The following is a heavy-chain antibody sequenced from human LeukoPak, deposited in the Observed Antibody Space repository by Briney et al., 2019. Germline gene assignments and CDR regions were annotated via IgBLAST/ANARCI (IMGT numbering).Heavy chain of an antibody. D-gene: IGHD4-23*01. CDR1: GYTFTSYD. Sequence: ASVKVSCKASGYTFTSYDINWVRQATGQGLEWMGSMNLNSGKTGYAQEFQGRATMTRDTSISTAYMELSSLRSEDTAVYYCARGRWFDYWGQGTLLTVSS. J-gene: IGHJ4*02. V-gene: IGHV1-8*01. CDR3: ARGRWFDY. CDR2: MNLNSGKT.